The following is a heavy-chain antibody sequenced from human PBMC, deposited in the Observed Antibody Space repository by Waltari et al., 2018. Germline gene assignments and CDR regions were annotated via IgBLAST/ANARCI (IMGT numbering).Heavy chain of an antibody. J-gene: IGHJ6*02. CDR3: AGAVAGISYYYYGMDV. Sequence: QVQLQESGPGLVKPSQTLSLTCTVSGGSISSGSYYWSWIRQPAGKGLEWIGRIYTSGSTNDNPSLKSRVTISVDTSKNPFSLKLSAVTAADTAVYYCAGAVAGISYYYYGMDVWGQGTTVTVSS. CDR1: GGSISSGSYY. V-gene: IGHV4-61*02. D-gene: IGHD6-19*01. CDR2: IYTSGST.